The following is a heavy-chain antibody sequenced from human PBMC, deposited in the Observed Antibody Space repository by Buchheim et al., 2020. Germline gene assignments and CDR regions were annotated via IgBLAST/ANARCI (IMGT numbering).Heavy chain of an antibody. J-gene: IGHJ4*02. CDR3: ARGSGYYFDF. V-gene: IGHV3-23*01. CDR2: VGRGGTP. Sequence: EVQLLESGGDLVQPGGSLRLSCAASAFTLSSSAMRWVRQAPGKGLEWISTVGRGGTPYYADSVKGRFTISRDNSKNTLYLQMSSLRAEDTAIYYCARGSGYYFDFWGPGTL. CDR1: AFTLSSSA.